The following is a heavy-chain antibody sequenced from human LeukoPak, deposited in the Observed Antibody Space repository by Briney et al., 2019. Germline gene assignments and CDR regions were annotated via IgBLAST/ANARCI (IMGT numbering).Heavy chain of an antibody. Sequence: PGGSLRLSCAASGFTFSTYALSGVRQAPGKGLEWVSSISGSGDSKYYAESVKGRFTISRDNSKNTLYLQMNSLRAEDTAVYYCTKRMATTYYLDYWGQGTLVTVSS. D-gene: IGHD5-24*01. CDR2: ISGSGDSK. J-gene: IGHJ4*02. V-gene: IGHV3-23*01. CDR3: TKRMATTYYLDY. CDR1: GFTFSTYA.